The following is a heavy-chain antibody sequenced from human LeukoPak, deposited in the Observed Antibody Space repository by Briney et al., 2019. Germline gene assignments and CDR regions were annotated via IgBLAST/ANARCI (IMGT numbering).Heavy chain of an antibody. J-gene: IGHJ4*02. CDR3: AYGDYDC. CDR2: ISGSGGST. D-gene: IGHD4-17*01. V-gene: IGHV3-23*01. CDR1: GFTFSTYA. Sequence: GGSLRLSCAASGFTFSTYAMNWVRRAPGKGLEWVSTISGSGGSTYYADSVKGRFTISRDNSKNTLYLQMNSLRAEDTAVYYCAYGDYDCWGQGTLGTVS.